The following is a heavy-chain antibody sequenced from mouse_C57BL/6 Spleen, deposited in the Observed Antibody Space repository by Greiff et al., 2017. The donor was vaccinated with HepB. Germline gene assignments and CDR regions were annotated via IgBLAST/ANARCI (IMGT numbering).Heavy chain of an antibody. J-gene: IGHJ4*01. V-gene: IGHV2-2*01. Sequence: QVQLQQSGPGLVQPSQSLSITCTVSGFSLTSYGVHWVRQSPGKGLEWLGVIWSGGSTDYNAAFISRLSISKDNSKSQVFFKMNSLQADDTAIYYCARKGYDGYYKAYYAMDYWGQGTSVTVSS. D-gene: IGHD2-3*01. CDR2: IWSGGST. CDR1: GFSLTSYG. CDR3: ARKGYDGYYKAYYAMDY.